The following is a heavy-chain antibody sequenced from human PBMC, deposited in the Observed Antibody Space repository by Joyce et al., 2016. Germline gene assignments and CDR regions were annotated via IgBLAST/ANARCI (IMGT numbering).Heavy chain of an antibody. CDR1: GFSLSGYA. D-gene: IGHD6-19*01. J-gene: IGHJ4*02. Sequence: QVQLVESGGGAVQPGRSLRLSCAASGFSLSGYAMHWVRQAPGKGLEGVAVNSNDGKDKYYEGSVKGRFTISRDNSKNTLYLQMSSLRAEDTAVYYCVRSVGVAVAGVLLNWGQGTLVTVSS. CDR2: NSNDGKDK. CDR3: VRSVGVAVAGVLLN. V-gene: IGHV3-30*04.